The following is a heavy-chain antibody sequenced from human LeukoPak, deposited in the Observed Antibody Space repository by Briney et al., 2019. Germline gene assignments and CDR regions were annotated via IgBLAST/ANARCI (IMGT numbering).Heavy chain of an antibody. J-gene: IGHJ4*02. V-gene: IGHV1-2*02. CDR3: ARESGAVAGRVFDY. CDR1: GYTFTSYD. Sequence: ASVKVSCKASGYTFTSYDINWVRQAPGQGLEWMGWINPNSGGTNYAQKFQGRVTMTRDTSISTAYMELSRLRSDDTAVYYCARESGAVAGRVFDYWGQGTLVTVSS. CDR2: INPNSGGT. D-gene: IGHD6-19*01.